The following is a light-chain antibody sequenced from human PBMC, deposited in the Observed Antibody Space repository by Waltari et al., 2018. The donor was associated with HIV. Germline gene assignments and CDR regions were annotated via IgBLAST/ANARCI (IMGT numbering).Light chain of an antibody. CDR1: SSDVGYYNY. CDR2: EVS. CDR3: ASYTSSSTLE. Sequence: QSALTQPASVSGSPGQSITISCTGTSSDVGYYNYVSWYQQHPGKAPKLMIYEVSDRPAEFSNRFSGSKSGNTASLTISGLQAEDEADYFCASYTSSSTLEFGGGTKLTVL. V-gene: IGLV2-14*01. J-gene: IGLJ3*02.